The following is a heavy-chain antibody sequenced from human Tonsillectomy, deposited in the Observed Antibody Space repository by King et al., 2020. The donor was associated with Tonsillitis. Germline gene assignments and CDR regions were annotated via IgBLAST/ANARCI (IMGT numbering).Heavy chain of an antibody. CDR3: AKDFAYDFWSGYYPAGYFQH. CDR2: ISGSGGST. V-gene: IGHV3-23*04. CDR1: GFTFSSYA. J-gene: IGHJ1*01. Sequence: VQLVESGGGLVQPGGSLRLSCAASGFTFSSYAMSWVRQAPGKGLEWVSAISGSGGSTYYADSVKGRFTISRDNSKNTLYLQMNSLRAEDTAVYYCAKDFAYDFWSGYYPAGYFQHWGEGTLVTVSS. D-gene: IGHD3-3*01.